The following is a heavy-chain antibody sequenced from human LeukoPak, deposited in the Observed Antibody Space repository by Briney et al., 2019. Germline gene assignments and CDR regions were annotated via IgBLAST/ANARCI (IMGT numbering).Heavy chain of an antibody. CDR3: ARFPNYGGNSHFDY. CDR1: GGSINSSSYH. Sequence: SETLSLTCTVSGGSINSSSYHWGWIRQPPGKGLEWIGSIYYSGSTYYNPSLKSRVTISVDTSKSQFSLKLSFVTAADTAVYYCARFPNYGGNSHFDYWGQGTLVTVSS. J-gene: IGHJ4*02. V-gene: IGHV4-39*07. D-gene: IGHD4-23*01. CDR2: IYYSGST.